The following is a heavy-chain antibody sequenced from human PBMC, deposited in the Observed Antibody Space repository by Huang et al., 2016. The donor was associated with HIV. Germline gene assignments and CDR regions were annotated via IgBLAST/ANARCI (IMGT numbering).Heavy chain of an antibody. Sequence: QLQLQGSGPGLVKPSETLSLTCTVSGCSITSSSYYWGGIRQPPGKGLEWVGSIYYSGRTDHNPSLKSRVTVAVDTSKNQFSRKRSSVTAADTAVYYCARHFSYYDSSGYTPWDAFDIWGQGTMVTVSS. D-gene: IGHD3-22*01. CDR1: GCSITSSSYY. CDR3: ARHFSYYDSSGYTPWDAFDI. J-gene: IGHJ3*02. CDR2: IYYSGRT. V-gene: IGHV4-39*01.